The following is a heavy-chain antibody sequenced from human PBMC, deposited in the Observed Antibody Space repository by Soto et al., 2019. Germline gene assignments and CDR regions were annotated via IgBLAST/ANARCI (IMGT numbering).Heavy chain of an antibody. CDR3: ATTGVSIAARPLYYYGMDV. V-gene: IGHV1-24*01. CDR2: FDPEDGET. J-gene: IGHJ6*02. D-gene: IGHD6-6*01. Sequence: ASVKVSCKASGGTFSSYAISWVRQAPGQGLEWMGGFDPEDGETIYAQKFQGRVTMTEDTSTDTAYMELSSLRSEDTAVYYCATTGVSIAARPLYYYGMDVWGQGTTVTVSS. CDR1: GGTFSSYA.